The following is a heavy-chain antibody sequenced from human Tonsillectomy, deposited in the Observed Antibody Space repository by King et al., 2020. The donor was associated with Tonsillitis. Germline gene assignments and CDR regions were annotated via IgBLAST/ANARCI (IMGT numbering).Heavy chain of an antibody. D-gene: IGHD5-12*01. CDR3: ARPEYSGYEEEH. CDR2: INQDGSEK. CDR1: GFTFCSYW. J-gene: IGHJ1*01. V-gene: IGHV3-7*01. Sequence: VQLVESGGGLVQPGGSLRLSCAASGFTFCSYWMSWVRQAPGKGLEWVANINQDGSEKYYVDSVKGRFTISRDYAKNSLYLQMNSLRAEDTAVYYCARPEYSGYEEEHWGQGTLVTVSS.